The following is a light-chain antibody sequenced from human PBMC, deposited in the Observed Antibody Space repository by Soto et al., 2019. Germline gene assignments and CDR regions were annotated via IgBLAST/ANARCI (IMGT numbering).Light chain of an antibody. J-gene: IGKJ3*01. CDR2: TTS. V-gene: IGKV3-11*01. CDR3: QQGNNWPIFT. CDR1: QSVSKS. Sequence: EIVLTQSPATLSLSPGERATLSCRASQSVSKSLAWYQQKPGQAPRILIYTTSNRATGIPARFSGSGSRTDFTLTISSREPEDFAVYYCQQGNNWPIFTFGPGTKVEIK.